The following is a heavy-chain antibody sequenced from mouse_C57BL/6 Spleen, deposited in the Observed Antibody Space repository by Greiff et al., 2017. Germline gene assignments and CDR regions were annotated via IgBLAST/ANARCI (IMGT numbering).Heavy chain of an antibody. CDR3: ARSNDGYGFAY. V-gene: IGHV1-81*01. CDR1: GYTFTSYG. D-gene: IGHD2-3*01. J-gene: IGHJ3*01. CDR2: IYPRSGNT. Sequence: VQLQESGAELARPGASVKLSCKASGYTFTSYGISWVKQRTGQGLEWIGEIYPRSGNTYYNVKFKGKATLTADKSSSTAYMELRSLTSEDSAVYFCARSNDGYGFAYWGQGTLVTVSA.